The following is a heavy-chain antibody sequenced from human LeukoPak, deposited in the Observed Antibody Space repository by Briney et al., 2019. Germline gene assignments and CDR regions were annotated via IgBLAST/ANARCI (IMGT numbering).Heavy chain of an antibody. V-gene: IGHV3-23*01. Sequence: GGSLRLSCAASGFTFSSYAMSWVRQAPGKGLEWVSGISGSGGHTYYADSVKGRFTISRDNSKNTLYLQMNSLRAEDTAVYYCAKGGYSNGRYYYYYMDVWGEGTTVTVSS. CDR3: AKGGYSNGRYYYYYMDV. D-gene: IGHD5-18*01. CDR1: GFTFSSYA. CDR2: ISGSGGHT. J-gene: IGHJ6*03.